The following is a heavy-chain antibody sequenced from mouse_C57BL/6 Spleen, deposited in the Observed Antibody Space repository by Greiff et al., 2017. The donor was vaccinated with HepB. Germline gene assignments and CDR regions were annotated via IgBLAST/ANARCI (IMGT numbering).Heavy chain of an antibody. CDR3: ARKGDSNYVGAMDY. CDR1: GFSLTSYG. Sequence: VQGVESGPGLVQPSQSLSITCTVSGFSLTSYGVHWVRQSPGKGLEWLGVIWSGGSTDYNAAFISRLSISKDNSKSQVFFKMNSLQADDTAIYYCARKGDSNYVGAMDYWGQGTSVTVSS. J-gene: IGHJ4*01. V-gene: IGHV2-2*01. CDR2: IWSGGST. D-gene: IGHD2-5*01.